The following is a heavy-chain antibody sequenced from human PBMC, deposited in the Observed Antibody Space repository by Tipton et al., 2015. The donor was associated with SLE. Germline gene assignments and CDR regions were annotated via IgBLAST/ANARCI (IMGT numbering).Heavy chain of an antibody. J-gene: IGHJ4*02. Sequence: QVQLVQSGAEVKRPGASVKVSCKASGYTFTTYDIFWVRQATGQGLEWMGWINPNTDNTGYARKFQGRVTMTRDTSISTAYMELSSLRSDDTAVYYCAIRSVAGLGSVDYWGQGTLVTVSS. V-gene: IGHV1-8*01. CDR3: AIRSVAGLGSVDY. CDR1: GYTFTTYD. CDR2: INPNTDNT. D-gene: IGHD6-19*01.